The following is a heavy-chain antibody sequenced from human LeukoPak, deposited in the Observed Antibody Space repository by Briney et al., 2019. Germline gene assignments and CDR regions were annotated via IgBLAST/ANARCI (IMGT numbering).Heavy chain of an antibody. D-gene: IGHD1-26*01. Sequence: KPSETLSLTCTVSGGSISSHYWSWIRQPPGKGLEWIGYIYYSGSTNYNPSLKSRVTISVDTSKNKFSLKQRSVTAADTAVYYCATVSWSYYFDYWGQGTLVTVSS. V-gene: IGHV4-59*11. CDR1: GGSISSHY. J-gene: IGHJ4*02. CDR2: IYYSGST. CDR3: ATVSWSYYFDY.